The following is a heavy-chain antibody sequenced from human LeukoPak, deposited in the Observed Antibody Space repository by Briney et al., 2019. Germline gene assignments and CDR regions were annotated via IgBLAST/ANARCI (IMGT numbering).Heavy chain of an antibody. Sequence: SVKVSCKASGGTFSSYGFSWVRQAPGQGLEWMGGVIPIFGLTADYAQKFQGRVTITADKSTSTAYMELSSLRSEDTAVYYCARGFHYGSGSYYQLQHWGQGTQVTVSS. CDR3: ARGFHYGSGSYYQLQH. D-gene: IGHD3-10*01. CDR2: VIPIFGLTA. V-gene: IGHV1-69*06. CDR1: GGTFSSYG. J-gene: IGHJ1*01.